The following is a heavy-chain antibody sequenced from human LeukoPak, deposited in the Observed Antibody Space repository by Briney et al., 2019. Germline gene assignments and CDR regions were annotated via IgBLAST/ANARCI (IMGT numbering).Heavy chain of an antibody. CDR1: GCIFTGYY. CDR2: INPNSGDT. Sequence: ASVKASCKASGCIFTGYYMHWVRQAPGQGLEWMGWINPNSGDTNYAQKFQGRVTMTRDTSISTAYMELSRLRSDDTAVYYCARVRYRLAETYIDYWGQGTLVTVSS. V-gene: IGHV1-2*02. J-gene: IGHJ4*02. D-gene: IGHD3-16*01. CDR3: ARVRYRLAETYIDY.